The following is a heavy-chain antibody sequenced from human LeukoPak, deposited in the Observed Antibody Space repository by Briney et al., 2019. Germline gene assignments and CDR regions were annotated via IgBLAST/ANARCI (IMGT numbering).Heavy chain of an antibody. CDR2: ISGSGGST. CDR3: AKYISGWYGFDY. Sequence: GGSLRLSCAASGFTFSSYAMSWVRQAPGKGLEWVSTISGSGGSTYYADSVKGRFTISRDNSKNTLYLQLNSLRADDTAVYYCAKYISGWYGFDYWGQGTLVTVSS. CDR1: GFTFSSYA. V-gene: IGHV3-23*01. J-gene: IGHJ4*02. D-gene: IGHD6-19*01.